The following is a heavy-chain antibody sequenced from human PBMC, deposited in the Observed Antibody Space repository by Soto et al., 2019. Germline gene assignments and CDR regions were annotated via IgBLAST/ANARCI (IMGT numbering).Heavy chain of an antibody. CDR2: IIPIFGTA. Sequence: QVQLVQSGAEVKKPGSSVKVSCKASGGTFSSYAISWVRQAPGQGLEWMGGIIPIFGTANYAQKFQGRVTITADESTSTAYMELSSPRSEDTAVYYCARLRRGYSGYDDTREFDYWGQGTLVTVSS. D-gene: IGHD5-12*01. CDR3: ARLRRGYSGYDDTREFDY. J-gene: IGHJ4*02. CDR1: GGTFSSYA. V-gene: IGHV1-69*01.